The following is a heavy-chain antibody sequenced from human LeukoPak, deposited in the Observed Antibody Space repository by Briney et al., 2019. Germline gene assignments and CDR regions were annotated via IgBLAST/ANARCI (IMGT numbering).Heavy chain of an antibody. J-gene: IGHJ4*02. CDR1: GFTFSSYA. CDR3: AKDLYDSSGYYYLFDY. CDR2: IGGSGGST. V-gene: IGHV3-23*01. Sequence: GGSLRLSCAASGFTFSSYAMSWVRQAPGKGLEWVSAIGGSGGSTYYADSVKGRSTISRDNSKNTLYLQMNSLRAEDTAVYYCAKDLYDSSGYYYLFDYWGQGTLVTVSS. D-gene: IGHD3-22*01.